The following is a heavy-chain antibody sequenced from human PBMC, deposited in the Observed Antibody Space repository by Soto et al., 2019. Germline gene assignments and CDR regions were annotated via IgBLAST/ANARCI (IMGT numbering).Heavy chain of an antibody. CDR2: ISAYNGNT. CDR1: GYTFTSYG. Sequence: GASVKVSCKASGYTFTSYGISWVRQAPGQGLEWMGWISAYNGNTNYAQKLQGRVTMTTDTSTSTAYMELRSLRSDDTAVYYCAHLINVKYYYYMDVWGKGTTVTVSS. V-gene: IGHV1-18*01. D-gene: IGHD3-16*01. J-gene: IGHJ6*03. CDR3: AHLINVKYYYYMDV.